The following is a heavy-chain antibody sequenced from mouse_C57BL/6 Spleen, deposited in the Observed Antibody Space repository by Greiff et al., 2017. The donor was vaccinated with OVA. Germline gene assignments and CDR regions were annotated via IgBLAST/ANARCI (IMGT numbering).Heavy chain of an antibody. Sequence: EVKVEESGPGLVKPSQSLSLTCSVTGYSITSGYYWNWIRQFPGNKLEWMGYISYDGSNNYNPSLKNRISITRDTSKNQFFLKLNSVTTEDTATYYCARDSSYNFDVWGTGTTVTVSS. D-gene: IGHD1-1*01. CDR1: GYSITSGYY. J-gene: IGHJ1*03. V-gene: IGHV3-6*01. CDR2: ISYDGSN. CDR3: ARDSSYNFDV.